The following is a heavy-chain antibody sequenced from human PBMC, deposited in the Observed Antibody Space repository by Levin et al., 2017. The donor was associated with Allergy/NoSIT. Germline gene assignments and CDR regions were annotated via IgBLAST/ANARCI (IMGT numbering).Heavy chain of an antibody. Sequence: GESLKISCAASGFTFSDYYMSWIRQAPGKGLEWVSYISSSGSTIYYADSVKGRFTISRDNAKNSLYLQMNSLRAEDTAVYYCARDLAGYGDPYYFDYWGQGTLVTVSS. CDR3: ARDLAGYGDPYYFDY. D-gene: IGHD4-17*01. CDR1: GFTFSDYY. CDR2: ISSSGSTI. J-gene: IGHJ4*02. V-gene: IGHV3-11*01.